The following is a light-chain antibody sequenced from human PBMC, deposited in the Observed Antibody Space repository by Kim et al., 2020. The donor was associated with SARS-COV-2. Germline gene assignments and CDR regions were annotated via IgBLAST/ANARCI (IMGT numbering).Light chain of an antibody. CDR3: QQYNNWSPAFT. V-gene: IGKV3-15*01. CDR2: GAS. CDR1: QSVSSN. J-gene: IGKJ3*01. Sequence: EIVMTQSPATLSVSPGESATLSCRASQSVSSNLAWYQQKPGQAPRLLIYGASTRATGIPARFSGSGSGTEFTLTISSLQSEDFAVYYCQQYNNWSPAFTFGPGTTVDIK.